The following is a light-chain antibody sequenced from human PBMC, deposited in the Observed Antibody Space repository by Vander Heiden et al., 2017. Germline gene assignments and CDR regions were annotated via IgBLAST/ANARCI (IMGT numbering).Light chain of an antibody. CDR1: QSVLYSSNNENY. CDR3: QEYYSTPIS. V-gene: IGKV4-1*01. Sequence: DIFMPQSPASLAVLLGERPPINCKSSQSVLYSSNNENYLAWYQQKSGQPPKLLIYWASTRESGVPDRFRGSGSGTDFTLTISSLQAEDVAVYYCQEYYSTPISFGQGTRLEIK. J-gene: IGKJ5*01. CDR2: WAS.